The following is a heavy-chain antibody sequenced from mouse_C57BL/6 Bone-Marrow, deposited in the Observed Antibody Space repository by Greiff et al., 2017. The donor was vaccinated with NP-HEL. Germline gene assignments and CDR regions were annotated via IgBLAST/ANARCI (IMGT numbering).Heavy chain of an antibody. J-gene: IGHJ2*01. CDR1: GYTFTSYW. D-gene: IGHD2-4*01. CDR2: IHPNSGST. CDR3: AKYDYDVGYFDY. V-gene: IGHV1-64*01. Sequence: QVQLQQPGAELVKPGASVKLSCKASGYTFTSYWMHWVKQRPGQGLEWIGMIHPNSGSTNYNEKFKSKATLTVDKSSSTAYMQLSSLTSEDSAVYYCAKYDYDVGYFDYWGQGTTLTVSS.